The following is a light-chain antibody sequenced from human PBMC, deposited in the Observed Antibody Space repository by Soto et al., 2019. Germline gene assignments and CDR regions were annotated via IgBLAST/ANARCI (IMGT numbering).Light chain of an antibody. V-gene: IGKV3-20*01. J-gene: IGKJ4*01. CDR1: QSVSSSY. CDR3: QQYGSSN. CDR2: GAS. Sequence: EIVLTQSPGTLSLSPGERATLSCRASQSVSSSYLARYQQKPGQAPRLLLYGASSRATGIPDRFSGSGSGTDFTLTISRLEPEDFAVYYCQQYGSSNFGGGTKVEIK.